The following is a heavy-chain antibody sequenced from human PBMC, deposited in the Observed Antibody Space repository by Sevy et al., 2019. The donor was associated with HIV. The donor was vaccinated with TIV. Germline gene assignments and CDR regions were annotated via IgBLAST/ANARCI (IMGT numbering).Heavy chain of an antibody. CDR2: IHNSGDTT. D-gene: IGHD6-13*01. Sequence: GGSLRLSCAASGXTFSNYGMNWVRQAPGKGLEWVSVIHNSGDTTYYADSVKGRFTISRDNSENTLYLQMNSLRAEDTAVYYCVKGGSISATGNDXFDXWXQGTMVTVSS. V-gene: IGHV3-23*01. CDR1: GXTFSNYG. J-gene: IGHJ3*02. CDR3: VKGGSISATGNDXFDX.